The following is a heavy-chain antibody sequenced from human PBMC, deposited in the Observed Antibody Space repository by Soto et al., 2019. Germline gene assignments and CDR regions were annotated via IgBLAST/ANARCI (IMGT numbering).Heavy chain of an antibody. CDR1: GYPFSDYF. CDR2: INPKTAAT. Sequence: GSAVKVSCKASGYPFSDYFIQWLRQAPGQGLEWVAWINPKTAATNYAKKFQGWATVTRDTSFSTAYLELTRLRPDDTGIYYCAIIKWGLDHHNGMDGWGQGTPGPVSS. V-gene: IGHV1-2*04. J-gene: IGHJ6*02. CDR3: AIIKWGLDHHNGMDG. D-gene: IGHD1-26*01.